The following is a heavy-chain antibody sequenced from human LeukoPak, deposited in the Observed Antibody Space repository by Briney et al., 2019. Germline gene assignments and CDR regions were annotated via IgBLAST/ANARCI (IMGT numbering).Heavy chain of an antibody. D-gene: IGHD5-12*01. J-gene: IGHJ3*02. V-gene: IGHV4-34*01. CDR3: ARGVRFLDGYTLERKWAFDI. CDR1: GGSFSGYY. CDR2: INHSGST. Sequence: PSETLSLTCAVYGGSFSGYYWSWIRQPPGKGLEWIGEINHSGSTNYNPSLKSRVTISVDTSKNQFSLKLSSVTAADTAVYYCARGVRFLDGYTLERKWAFDIWGQGTMVTVSS.